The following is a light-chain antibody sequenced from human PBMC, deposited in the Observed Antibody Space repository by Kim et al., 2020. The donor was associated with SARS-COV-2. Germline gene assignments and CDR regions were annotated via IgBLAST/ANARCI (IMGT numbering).Light chain of an antibody. J-gene: IGKJ2*01. CDR2: GAS. CDR1: QTGRTH. V-gene: IGKV3D-15*01. Sequence: VSRGQRATHSCRAIQTGRTHLAWYQQKAGQAPRLLIYGASGRAAGIPSRFSGSGSGTEFTLTVSSLQSEDIAIYFCQQYYTWPYTFGQGTKLEI. CDR3: QQYYTWPYT.